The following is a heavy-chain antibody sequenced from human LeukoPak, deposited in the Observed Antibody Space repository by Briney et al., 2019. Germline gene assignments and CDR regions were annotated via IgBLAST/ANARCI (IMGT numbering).Heavy chain of an antibody. Sequence: PGGSLTLSCAASGFTFSSYGMHWVRQAPGKGLEYVSGISSNGGSTYYADSMKGRFTISRDNSKNTLFLQMNSLRADDTAVYYCAKDARRTSGWYFFDYWGQGTLVTVSS. J-gene: IGHJ4*02. CDR1: GFTFSSYG. CDR2: ISSNGGST. CDR3: AKDARRTSGWYFFDY. V-gene: IGHV3-64*04. D-gene: IGHD6-19*01.